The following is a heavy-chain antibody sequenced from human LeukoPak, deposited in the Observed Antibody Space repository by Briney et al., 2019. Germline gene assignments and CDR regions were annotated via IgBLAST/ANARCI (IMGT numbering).Heavy chain of an antibody. D-gene: IGHD2-2*01. CDR3: ARDWARTGYCTSTNCPDAFDL. CDR2: ICSSSSFL. CDR1: EYSFSIYT. Sequence: WGSLRLSCVASEYSFSIYTMNWVRQAPGKGLEWVSAICSSSSFLYYADSVWGRFTISRDKAKKSLYLLMTSLRAQDTAVYVCARDWARTGYCTSTNCPDAFDLWGQGTMLTVSS. J-gene: IGHJ3*01. V-gene: IGHV3-21*01.